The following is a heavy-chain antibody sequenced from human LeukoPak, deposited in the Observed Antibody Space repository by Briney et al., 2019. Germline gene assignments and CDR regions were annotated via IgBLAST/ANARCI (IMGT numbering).Heavy chain of an antibody. J-gene: IGHJ4*02. V-gene: IGHV3-23*01. CDR2: IGFSGGST. CDR3: AKARGGVRGVIDYYFNY. Sequence: GGSLRLSCSASGFTFSSYAMSWVRQAPGKGLEWVSVIGFSGGSTYYAALVKGRFPISRDNSKNTLYLQMNILRAEVTAVYYCAKARGGVRGVIDYYFNYWGQGTLVTVSS. D-gene: IGHD3-10*01. CDR1: GFTFSSYA.